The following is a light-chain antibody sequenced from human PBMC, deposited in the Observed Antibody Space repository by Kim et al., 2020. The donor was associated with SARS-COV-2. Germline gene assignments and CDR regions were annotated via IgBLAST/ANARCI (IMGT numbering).Light chain of an antibody. CDR3: QQRSNWPPT. J-gene: IGKJ4*01. Sequence: VSPEERATLSCRASQSVRSNLAWYQQRPGQAPRLLIYDASNRATRIPARFSGSGSGIDFTLAISSLEPEDFAVYYCQQRSNWPPTFGGGTKVDIK. CDR2: DAS. CDR1: QSVRSN. V-gene: IGKV3-11*01.